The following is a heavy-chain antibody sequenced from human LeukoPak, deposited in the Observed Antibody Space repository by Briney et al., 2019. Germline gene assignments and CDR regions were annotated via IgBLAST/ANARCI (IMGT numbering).Heavy chain of an antibody. CDR1: GGSISSSSYY. Sequence: KPSETLSLTCTVSGGSISSSSYYWGWIRQPPGKGLEWIGSIYYSGSTYYNPSLKSRVTISVDTSKNQFSLKLSSVTAADTAVYYCATLELGLGGTFDYWGQGTLVTVSS. D-gene: IGHD7-27*01. J-gene: IGHJ4*02. CDR2: IYYSGST. V-gene: IGHV4-39*01. CDR3: ATLELGLGGTFDY.